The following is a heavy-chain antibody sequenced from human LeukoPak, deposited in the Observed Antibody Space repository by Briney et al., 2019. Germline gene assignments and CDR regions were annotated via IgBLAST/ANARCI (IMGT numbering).Heavy chain of an antibody. CDR2: INHSGST. CDR3: ARGRAISIFGVVTIDAFDI. V-gene: IGHV4-34*01. D-gene: IGHD3-3*01. CDR1: GGSFSGYY. Sequence: PSETLSLTCAVYGGSFSGYYWSWIRQPPGKGLEWIGEINHSGSTNYNPSLKSRVTILVDTSKNQFSLKLSSVTAADTAVYYCARGRAISIFGVVTIDAFDIWGQGTMVTVSS. J-gene: IGHJ3*02.